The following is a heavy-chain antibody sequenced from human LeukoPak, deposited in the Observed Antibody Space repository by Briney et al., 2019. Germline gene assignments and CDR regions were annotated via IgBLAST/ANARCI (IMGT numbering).Heavy chain of an antibody. CDR2: IRNDGNDK. D-gene: IGHD6-13*01. CDR3: AKDQERGSSWYPNWFDP. V-gene: IGHV3-30*02. CDR1: GFTFNKHG. J-gene: IGHJ5*02. Sequence: GGSLRLSCAASGFTFNKHGMHWVRQAPGKGLEWFSFIRNDGNDKYYADSVKGRFTISRDNSKNTLYLQMNSLRAEDTAVYYCAKDQERGSSWYPNWFDPWGQGTLVTVSS.